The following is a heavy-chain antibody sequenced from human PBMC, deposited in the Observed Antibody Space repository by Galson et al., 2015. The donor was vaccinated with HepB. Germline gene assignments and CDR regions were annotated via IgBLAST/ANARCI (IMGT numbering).Heavy chain of an antibody. CDR2: ISYDGSGE. Sequence: SLRLSCAASGFDLNIQAMHWVRQAPGKGLEWVAVISYDGSGEYYADSVKGRFTISRDNSKNTVSLQMNSLRVEDTAVYYCAKDSAVLYHASVRGLIMGYFDGWGQGALVTVSS. D-gene: IGHD3-10*01. CDR1: GFDLNIQA. J-gene: IGHJ4*02. CDR3: AKDSAVLYHASVRGLIMGYFDG. V-gene: IGHV3-30*18.